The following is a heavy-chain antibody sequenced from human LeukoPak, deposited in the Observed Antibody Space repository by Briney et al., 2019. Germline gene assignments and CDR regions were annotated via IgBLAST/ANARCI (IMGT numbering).Heavy chain of an antibody. CDR2: ISGSGGST. CDR3: ARGPLPRGIVVVPAADYFDY. CDR1: GFTFSSYG. D-gene: IGHD2-2*01. V-gene: IGHV3-23*01. Sequence: PGGSLRLSCAASGFTFSSYGMSWVRQAPGKGLEWVSAISGSGGSTYYADSVKGRFTISRDNSKNTLYLQMNSLRAEDTAVYYCARGPLPRGIVVVPAADYFDYWGQGTLVTVSS. J-gene: IGHJ4*02.